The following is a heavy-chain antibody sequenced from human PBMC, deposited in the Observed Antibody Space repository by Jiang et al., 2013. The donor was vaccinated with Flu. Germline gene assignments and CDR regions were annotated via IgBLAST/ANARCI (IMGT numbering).Heavy chain of an antibody. V-gene: IGHV1-69*06. CDR1: FSSYA. J-gene: IGHJ4*02. CDR3: ARQNWGSPFDY. Sequence: FSSYAISWVRQAPGQGLEWMGGIIPIFGTANYAQKFQGRVTITADKSTSTAYMELSSLRSEDTAVYYCARQNWGSPFDYWGQGTLVTVSS. D-gene: IGHD7-27*01. CDR2: IIPIFGTA.